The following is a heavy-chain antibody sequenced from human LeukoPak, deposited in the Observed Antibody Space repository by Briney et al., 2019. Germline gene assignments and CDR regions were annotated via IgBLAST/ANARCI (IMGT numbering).Heavy chain of an antibody. CDR2: IYSGGST. V-gene: IGHV3-66*01. Sequence: GGSLRLSCAASGFTVSSNYMSWVRQAPGKGLEWVSVIYSGGSTYYADSVKGRFTISRDNSKNTLYLQMNSLRAEDTAVYYCARASRYYYDSSGYYYFDYWGQGTLVTFSS. D-gene: IGHD3-22*01. J-gene: IGHJ4*02. CDR3: ARASRYYYDSSGYYYFDY. CDR1: GFTVSSNY.